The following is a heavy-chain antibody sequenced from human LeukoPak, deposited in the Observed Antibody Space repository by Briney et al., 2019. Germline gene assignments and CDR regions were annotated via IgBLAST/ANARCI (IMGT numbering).Heavy chain of an antibody. Sequence: TGGSLRLSCAASGFFFSSYAMHWVRQAPGKGLEWVAVISYDGVNTDYADSVMGRFTISSDNSKNTLYLQMDSLRAEDTAVYYCAKEERIAVAGRESYFDYWGQGTLVTVSS. D-gene: IGHD6-19*01. CDR1: GFFFSSYA. V-gene: IGHV3-30-3*01. J-gene: IGHJ4*02. CDR2: ISYDGVNT. CDR3: AKEERIAVAGRESYFDY.